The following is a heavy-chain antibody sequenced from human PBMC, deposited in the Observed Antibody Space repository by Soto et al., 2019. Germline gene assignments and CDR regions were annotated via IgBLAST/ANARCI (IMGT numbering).Heavy chain of an antibody. D-gene: IGHD2-15*01. CDR3: ARIIDCSGGSCYYYYGMDV. CDR1: GYTFTSYG. CDR2: IIPIFGTA. V-gene: IGHV1-69*13. Sequence: PVKVSCKASGYTFTSYGISWVRQAPGQGLEWMGGIIPIFGTANYAQKFQGRVTITADESTSTAYMELSSLRSEDTAVYYCARIIDCSGGSCYYYYGMDVWGQGTTVTVSS. J-gene: IGHJ6*02.